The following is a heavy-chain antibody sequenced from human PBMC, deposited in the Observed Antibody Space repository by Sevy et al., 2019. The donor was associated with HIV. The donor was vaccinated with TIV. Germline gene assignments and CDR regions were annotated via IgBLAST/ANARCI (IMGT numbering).Heavy chain of an antibody. D-gene: IGHD6-6*01. CDR1: GFTFSSYA. Sequence: GESLKISCAASGFTFSSYAMHWVRQAPGKGLEWVAVISYDGSNKYYADSVKGRFTISRDNSKNTLYLQMNSLRAEDTAVYYCARDFEDVKYSSSSGSFYFDYWGQGTLVTVSS. CDR2: ISYDGSNK. V-gene: IGHV3-30*04. J-gene: IGHJ4*02. CDR3: ARDFEDVKYSSSSGSFYFDY.